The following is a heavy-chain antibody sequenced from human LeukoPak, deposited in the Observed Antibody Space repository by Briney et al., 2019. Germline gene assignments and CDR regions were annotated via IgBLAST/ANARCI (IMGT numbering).Heavy chain of an antibody. CDR3: ARDRDYGDTTSGY. CDR1: GYTFTSYD. J-gene: IGHJ4*02. CDR2: IIPILGIA. D-gene: IGHD4-17*01. Sequence: ASVKVSCKASGYTFTSYDINWVRQATGQGLEWMGRIIPILGIANYAQKFQGRVTITADKSTSTAYMELSSLRSEDTAVYYCARDRDYGDTTSGYWGQGTLVTVSS. V-gene: IGHV1-69*04.